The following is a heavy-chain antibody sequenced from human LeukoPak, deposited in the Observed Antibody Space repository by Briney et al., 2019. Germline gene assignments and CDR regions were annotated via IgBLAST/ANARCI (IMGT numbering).Heavy chain of an antibody. Sequence: GGSLRLSCAASGFTFSSYAMNWVRQAPGKGLEWVSSITGSGGTTHYADSVKGRFTISRDNSKNTLYLQMNSLRAEDTAVYYCASRPFGNGWYYFNYWGQGALVTVSS. CDR1: GFTFSSYA. D-gene: IGHD6-19*01. CDR3: ASRPFGNGWYYFNY. J-gene: IGHJ4*02. CDR2: ITGSGGTT. V-gene: IGHV3-23*01.